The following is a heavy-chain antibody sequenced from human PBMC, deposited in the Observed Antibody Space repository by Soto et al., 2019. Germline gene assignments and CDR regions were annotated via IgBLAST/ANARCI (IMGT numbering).Heavy chain of an antibody. Sequence: EVQLLESGGGLVQPGGSLRLSCAASGFTFSSYAMSWVRQAPGKGLEWVSAISGSGGSTYYADSVKGRFTISRDNYKNTLYLQMNSLRAEDTAVYYYTKSAHYDSSGYYFEVDYWGQGTLVTVTS. CDR1: GFTFSSYA. V-gene: IGHV3-23*01. CDR2: ISGSGGST. J-gene: IGHJ4*02. D-gene: IGHD3-22*01. CDR3: TKSAHYDSSGYYFEVDY.